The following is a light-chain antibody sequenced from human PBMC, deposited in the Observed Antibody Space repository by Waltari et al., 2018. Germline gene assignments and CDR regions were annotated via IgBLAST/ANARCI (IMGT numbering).Light chain of an antibody. V-gene: IGLV2-23*02. CDR3: CSHAPISIYV. J-gene: IGLJ1*01. CDR1: SSDVGSYNL. Sequence: QSALTQPASVSGSPGQSITISCTGTSSDVGSYNLVSWYQQHPGKVPKLIIYEVIKRPPVASSRFSGSKSGNTASLTISELQAEDEADYYCCSHAPISIYVFGSGTKVTVL. CDR2: EVI.